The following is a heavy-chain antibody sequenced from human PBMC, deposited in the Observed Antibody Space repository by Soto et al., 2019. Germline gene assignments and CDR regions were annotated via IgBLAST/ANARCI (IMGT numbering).Heavy chain of an antibody. Sequence: QVQLQQWGAGLLKPSETLSLTCAVYGGFVSSGSYYWSWIRQPPGKGLEWIGEMSHSGGTHFNPSLKSRVTISVDTSKNQFALKMSSVTAADTALYYCARVERGTATTVVDAFDKCGPGTMVTVSS. CDR1: GGFVSSGSYY. J-gene: IGHJ3*02. CDR2: MSHSGGT. V-gene: IGHV4-34*01. D-gene: IGHD1-1*01. CDR3: ARVERGTATTVVDAFDK.